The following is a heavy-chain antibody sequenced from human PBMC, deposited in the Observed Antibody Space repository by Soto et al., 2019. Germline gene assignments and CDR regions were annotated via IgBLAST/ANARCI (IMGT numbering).Heavy chain of an antibody. J-gene: IGHJ6*02. Sequence: EVQLVESGGGLVKPGGSLRLSCAASGFTFSSYSMNWVRQAPGKGLEWVSSISSSSSYIYYADSVKGRFTLSRDNAKNSLYLQMNSLRAEDTAVYYCARGDIVVVPAASPYGMDVWGQGTTVTVSS. V-gene: IGHV3-21*01. D-gene: IGHD2-2*01. CDR3: ARGDIVVVPAASPYGMDV. CDR2: ISSSSSYI. CDR1: GFTFSSYS.